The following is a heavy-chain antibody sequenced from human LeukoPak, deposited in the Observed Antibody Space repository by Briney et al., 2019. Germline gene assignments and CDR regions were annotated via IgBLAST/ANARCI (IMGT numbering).Heavy chain of an antibody. CDR1: GFTFSSYG. J-gene: IGHJ4*02. Sequence: GGSLRLSCAASGFTFSSYGMHWVRQAPGKGLEWVSVISYDGSNKYYADSVKGRFTISRDNSKNTLYLQMNSLRAEDTAVYYCISAAGTVALDYGGQGTLVTVSS. CDR3: ISAAGTVALDY. V-gene: IGHV3-30*03. D-gene: IGHD6-13*01. CDR2: ISYDGSNK.